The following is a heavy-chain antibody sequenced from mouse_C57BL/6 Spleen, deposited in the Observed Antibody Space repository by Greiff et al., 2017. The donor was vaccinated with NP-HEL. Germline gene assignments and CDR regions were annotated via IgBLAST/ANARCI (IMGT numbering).Heavy chain of an antibody. CDR2: ISSGSSTI. Sequence: EVQLQESGGGLVKPGGSLKLSCAASGFTFSDYGMHWVRQAPEKGLEWVAYISSGSSTIYYADTVKGRFTISRDNAKNTLFLQMTSLRSEDTAMYYCARGVDGYFDYWGQGTTLTVSS. J-gene: IGHJ2*01. CDR1: GFTFSDYG. CDR3: ARGVDGYFDY. V-gene: IGHV5-17*01. D-gene: IGHD2-3*01.